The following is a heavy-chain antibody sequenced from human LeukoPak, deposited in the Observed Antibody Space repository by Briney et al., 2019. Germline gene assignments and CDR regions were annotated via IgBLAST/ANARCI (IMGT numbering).Heavy chain of an antibody. CDR3: ARTPQKYCSSTTCYPDY. J-gene: IGHJ4*02. CDR2: IYSDGRT. V-gene: IGHV3-53*01. D-gene: IGHD2-2*01. CDR1: GFSVSNNY. Sequence: GGSLRLSCAASGFSVSNNYMTWVRQAPGKGLEWVSVIYSDGRTYYADSVKGRFDISRDNSKNTLYLQMNSLRPENTAVYYCARTPQKYCSSTTCYPDYWGQGTLVTVSS.